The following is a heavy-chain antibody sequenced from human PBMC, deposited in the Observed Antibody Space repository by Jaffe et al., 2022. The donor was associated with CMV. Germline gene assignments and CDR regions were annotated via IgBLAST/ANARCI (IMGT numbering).Heavy chain of an antibody. CDR3: ARHGGYSGYEAYYYYYYMDV. D-gene: IGHD5-12*01. J-gene: IGHJ6*03. CDR1: GYSFTSYW. Sequence: EVQLVQSGAEVKKPGESLKISCKGSGYSFTSYWIGWVRQMPGKGLEWMGIIYPGDSDTRYSPSFQGQVTISADKSISTAYLQWSSLKASDTAMYYCARHGGYSGYEAYYYYYYMDVWGKGTTVTVSS. V-gene: IGHV5-51*01. CDR2: IYPGDSDT.